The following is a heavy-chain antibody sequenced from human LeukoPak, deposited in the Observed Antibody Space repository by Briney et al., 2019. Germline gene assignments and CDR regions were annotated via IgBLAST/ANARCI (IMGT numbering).Heavy chain of an antibody. CDR3: AREVVVVAANGFDY. Sequence: GGSLRLSCAASGFTFSSYSMNWVRQAPGKGLEWVSYISSSSSTIYYADSVKGRFTISRDNAKNSLYLQMNSLRAEDTAVYYCAREVVVVAANGFDYWGQGTLVTVSS. CDR2: ISSSSSTI. V-gene: IGHV3-48*01. CDR1: GFTFSSYS. D-gene: IGHD2-15*01. J-gene: IGHJ4*02.